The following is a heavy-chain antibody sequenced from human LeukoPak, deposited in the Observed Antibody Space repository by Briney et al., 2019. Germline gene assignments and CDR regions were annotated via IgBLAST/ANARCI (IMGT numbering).Heavy chain of an antibody. V-gene: IGHV3-23*01. Sequence: GGSLRLSCAASGFTFNNYAMTWVRQAPGKGLEWVSVVSGSGDNTNYADSVKGRFTISRDNAKNSLYLQMNSLKAEDTAIYYCAREVGTPQAFDIWGQGTMVTVSS. J-gene: IGHJ3*02. CDR2: VSGSGDNT. CDR1: GFTFNNYA. CDR3: AREVGTPQAFDI. D-gene: IGHD1-26*01.